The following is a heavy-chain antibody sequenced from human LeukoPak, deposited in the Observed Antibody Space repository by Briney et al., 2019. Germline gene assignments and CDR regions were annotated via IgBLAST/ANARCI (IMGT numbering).Heavy chain of an antibody. CDR3: VRVPPGTTIYAY. CDR2: MNPXXSDX. Sequence: ASVKVSCKASGYTFTSYHINWVRQATGQGLEXXGWMNPXXSDXXYAXXXXXRVTMTXXTSIGTAYMELSSLRSEDTAIYYCVRVPPGTTIYAYWGQGTLVTVSS. D-gene: IGHD1-14*01. J-gene: IGHJ4*02. V-gene: IGHV1-8*01. CDR1: GYTFTSYH.